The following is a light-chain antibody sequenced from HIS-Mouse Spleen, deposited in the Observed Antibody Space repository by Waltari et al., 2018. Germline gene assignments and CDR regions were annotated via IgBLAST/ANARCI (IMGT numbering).Light chain of an antibody. CDR3: CSYAGSYVV. CDR2: DVS. Sequence: QFALTQPRSVSGSPGQSVTISCTGTSSDVGGYNCISWYQQHPGKPPKLMIYDVSKGPSGVPDRFSGSKSGNTASLTISGLQAEDEADYYCCSYAGSYVVFGGGTKLTVL. J-gene: IGLJ2*01. V-gene: IGLV2-11*01. CDR1: SSDVGGYNC.